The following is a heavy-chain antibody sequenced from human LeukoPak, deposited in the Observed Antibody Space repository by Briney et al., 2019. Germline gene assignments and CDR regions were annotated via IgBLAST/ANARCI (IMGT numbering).Heavy chain of an antibody. D-gene: IGHD6-13*01. CDR2: ISSSSSYI. V-gene: IGHV3-11*06. CDR1: GFTFSDYY. J-gene: IGHJ4*02. CDR3: AGPFDSTLDY. Sequence: GGSLRLSCAASGFTFSDYYMSWIRQAPGKGLEWVSYISSSSSYIYYADSVKGRFTISRDNAKNSLYLQMNSLRAEDTAVYYCAGPFDSTLDYWGQGTLVTVSS.